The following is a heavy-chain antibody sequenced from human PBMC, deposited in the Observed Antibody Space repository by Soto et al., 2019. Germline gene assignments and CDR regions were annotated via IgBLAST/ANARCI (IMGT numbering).Heavy chain of an antibody. CDR1: GHNLGANY. CDR2: KSYDGCNK. V-gene: IGHV3-30-3*01. D-gene: IGHD6-13*01. J-gene: IGHJ6*02. Sequence: SCTTSGHNLGANYTYWVRQAPGKWLELVSFKSYDGCNKYYAGSVKGRFTISKDNFEITLYLQMNSLRAEDTAVYYCSAAADYGMDVWGQGTTVTVSS. CDR3: SAAADYGMDV.